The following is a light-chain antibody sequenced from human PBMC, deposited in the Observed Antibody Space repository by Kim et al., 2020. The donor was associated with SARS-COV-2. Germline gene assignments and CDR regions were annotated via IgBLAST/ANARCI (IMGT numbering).Light chain of an antibody. CDR3: QVWDSSSDHP. CDR1: NIGSKS. Sequence: VATGKTARITCGGNNIGSKSVNWYQQKPGQAPVLVIYYDSDRPSGIPERFSGSNSGNTATLTISRVEAGDEADYYCQVWDSSSDHPFGGGTQLTVL. CDR2: YDS. J-gene: IGLJ3*02. V-gene: IGLV3-21*04.